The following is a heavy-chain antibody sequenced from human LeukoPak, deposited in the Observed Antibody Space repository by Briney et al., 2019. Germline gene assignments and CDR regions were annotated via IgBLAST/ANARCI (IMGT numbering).Heavy chain of an antibody. CDR3: ATTPNFRDGYNCDY. J-gene: IGHJ4*02. V-gene: IGHV1-69*13. Sequence: SVKVSCKASGGTFSSSSISWVRQAPGQGLEWMGGIIPIFGTANYAQKFQGRVTITADESTSTAYMELSSLRSEDTAVYYCATTPNFRDGYNCDYWGQGTLVTVSS. CDR2: IIPIFGTA. CDR1: GGTFSSSS. D-gene: IGHD5-24*01.